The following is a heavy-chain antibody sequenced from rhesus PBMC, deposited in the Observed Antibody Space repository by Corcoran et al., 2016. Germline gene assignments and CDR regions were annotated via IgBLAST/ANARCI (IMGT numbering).Heavy chain of an antibody. CDR3: ARDGGPYNSLDV. Sequence: QVQLQEAGPGLVKPSETLSLTCAVSGGSFSGHYWGWIRQPPGKGLEWIGYISGTTGSTDYNPSLRSRGAMSTDTSKNQFSLKLRSVTAADTAVYYCARDGGPYNSLDVWGRGVLVTVSS. D-gene: IGHD3-34*01. CDR1: GGSFSGHY. J-gene: IGHJ5-2*02. CDR2: ISGTTGST. V-gene: IGHV4-165*01.